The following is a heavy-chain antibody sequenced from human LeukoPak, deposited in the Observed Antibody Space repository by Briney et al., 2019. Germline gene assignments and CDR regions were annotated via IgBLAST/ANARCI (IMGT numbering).Heavy chain of an antibody. J-gene: IGHJ4*02. CDR1: GYTFTSYD. CDR3: TRVSAYYYDSTFDY. V-gene: IGHV1-8*03. D-gene: IGHD3-22*01. CDR2: MNPNSGNT. Sequence: ASVKVSCKASGYTFTSYDINWVRQATGQGLEWMGWMNPNSGNTAYAQKFQGRVTITRNTSISTAYMELSSLRSEDTAVYYCTRVSAYYYDSTFDYWGQGTLVTVSS.